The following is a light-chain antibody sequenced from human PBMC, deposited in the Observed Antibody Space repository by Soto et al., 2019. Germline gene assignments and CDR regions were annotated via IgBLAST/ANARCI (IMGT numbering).Light chain of an antibody. CDR3: HQYNNWPWT. CDR2: AAS. V-gene: IGKV3-15*01. CDR1: QSVGSH. J-gene: IGKJ1*01. Sequence: IVMTQSPATLSVSPVGRATLSCMASQSVGSHLAWYQQRSGQAPRLLIYAASTRATGIPVRFSGSGSETEFTLTIRSLQSEDFALYYCHQYNNWPWTFGQGTKVDIK.